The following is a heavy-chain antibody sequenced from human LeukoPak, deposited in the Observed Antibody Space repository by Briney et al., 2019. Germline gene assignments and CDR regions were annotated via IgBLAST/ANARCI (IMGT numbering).Heavy chain of an antibody. V-gene: IGHV4-4*09. CDR1: GGSISSYY. D-gene: IGHD4-11*01. CDR2: IYTSGST. Sequence: SEILSLTCTVSGGSISSYYWSWIRQPPGKGLEWIGYIYTSGSTNYNPSLKSRVTISVDTSKNQFSLKLSSVTAADTAVYYCAREDDYSSSFDYWGQGTLVTVSS. CDR3: AREDDYSSSFDY. J-gene: IGHJ4*02.